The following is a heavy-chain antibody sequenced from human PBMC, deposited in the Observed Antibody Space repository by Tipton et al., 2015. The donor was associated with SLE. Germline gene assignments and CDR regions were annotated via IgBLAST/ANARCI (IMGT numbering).Heavy chain of an antibody. CDR2: IYTSGST. CDR3: ARVPVGY. J-gene: IGHJ4*02. V-gene: IGHV4-61*02. Sequence: TLSLTCTVSGGSISSGSYYWSWIRQPAGKGLEWIGRIYTSGSTNYNPSLKSRVTISVDTSKNQFSLKLSSVTAADTAVYYCARVPVGYWGQGTLVTVSS. CDR1: GGSISSGSYY. D-gene: IGHD1-14*01.